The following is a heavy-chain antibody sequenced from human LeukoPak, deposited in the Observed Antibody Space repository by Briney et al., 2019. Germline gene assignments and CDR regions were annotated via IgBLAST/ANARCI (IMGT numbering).Heavy chain of an antibody. J-gene: IGHJ6*03. CDR3: ARDRVWGYSNPGGDYYMDV. D-gene: IGHD4-11*01. Sequence: PSETLSLTCTVSGGSISSYYWSWIRQPPGKGLEWIGYIYYSGSTNYNPSLKSRVTISVDTSKNQFSLKLSSVTAADTAVYYCARDRVWGYSNPGGDYYMDVWGKGTTVTVSS. CDR1: GGSISSYY. CDR2: IYYSGST. V-gene: IGHV4-59*01.